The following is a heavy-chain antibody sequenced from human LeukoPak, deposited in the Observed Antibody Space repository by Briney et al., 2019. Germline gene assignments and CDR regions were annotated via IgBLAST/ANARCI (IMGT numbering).Heavy chain of an antibody. CDR2: IIPILGIA. Sequence: SVKVSCKASGGTFSSYAISWVRQAPGQGLEWMGRIIPILGIANYAQKFQGRVTITADKSTSTAYMEVSSLRSEDTAVYYCARVPNGGNSDYWGQGTLVTVSS. V-gene: IGHV1-69*04. D-gene: IGHD4-23*01. J-gene: IGHJ4*02. CDR3: ARVPNGGNSDY. CDR1: GGTFSSYA.